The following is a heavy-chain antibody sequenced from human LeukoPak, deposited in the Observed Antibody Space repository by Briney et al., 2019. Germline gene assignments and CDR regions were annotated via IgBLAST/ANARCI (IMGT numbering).Heavy chain of an antibody. J-gene: IGHJ4*02. CDR2: ISYDGSNK. V-gene: IGHV3-30*18. CDR3: AKSEFDY. Sequence: GGSLRLSCAASGFTFSSYGMHWVRQAPGKGLEWVAVISYDGSNKYYADSVKGRFTISRDNSKNTLYLQMNSLRAEDTAVYYCAKSEFDYWGQGTLVTVSS. CDR1: GFTFSSYG.